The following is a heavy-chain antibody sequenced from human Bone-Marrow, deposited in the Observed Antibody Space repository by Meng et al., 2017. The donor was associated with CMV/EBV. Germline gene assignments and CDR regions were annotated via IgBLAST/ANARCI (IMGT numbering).Heavy chain of an antibody. D-gene: IGHD1-26*01. J-gene: IGHJ4*02. Sequence: GESLKISCAASGFTFSNCGMHWVRQGPGKGLEWVAFIRHDGSNKYYADSVKGRFTISRDNSKNTLYLQMNSLRAEDTAVYYCAKEDKSGSYGDWGQGTLVTVSS. CDR2: IRHDGSNK. CDR3: AKEDKSGSYGD. V-gene: IGHV3-30*02. CDR1: GFTFSNCG.